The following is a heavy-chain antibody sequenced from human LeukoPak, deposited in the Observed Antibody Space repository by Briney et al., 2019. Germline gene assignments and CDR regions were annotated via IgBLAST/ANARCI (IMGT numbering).Heavy chain of an antibody. CDR2: INHSGST. D-gene: IGHD2-2*01. V-gene: IGHV4-34*01. CDR3: ARLLGDVVVVPDI. CDR1: GGSFSGYY. Sequence: SETLSLTCAVYGGSFSGYYWSWIRQPPGKGLEWIGEINHSGSTNYNPSLKSRVTISVDTSKNQFSLKLSSVTAADTAVYYCARLLGDVVVVPDIWGQGTMVTVSS. J-gene: IGHJ3*02.